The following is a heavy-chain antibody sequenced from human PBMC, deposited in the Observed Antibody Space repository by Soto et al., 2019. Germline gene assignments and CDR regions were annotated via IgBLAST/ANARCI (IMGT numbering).Heavy chain of an antibody. V-gene: IGHV1-69*06. D-gene: IGHD3-22*01. CDR2: IIPIFGTA. CDR1: GGTFSSYA. Sequence: SVKVSCKASGGTFSSYAISWVRQAPGQGLEWMGGIIPIFGTANYAQKFQGRVTITADKSTSTAYMELSSLRSEDTAVYYCASTLKYYDSSGTLGYWGQGTLVTVSS. J-gene: IGHJ4*02. CDR3: ASTLKYYDSSGTLGY.